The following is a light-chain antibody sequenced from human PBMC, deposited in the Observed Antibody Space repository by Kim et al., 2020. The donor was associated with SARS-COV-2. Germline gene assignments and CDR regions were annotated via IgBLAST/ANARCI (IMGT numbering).Light chain of an antibody. Sequence: PGERATLACRASQSVRSTALGWYQQKPGQAPRLLIYGASSRATGIPDRFSGSGSGTDFTLTISRLEPEDFAVYYCQQYGSSPRTFGQGTKVDIK. CDR1: QSVRSTA. CDR2: GAS. CDR3: QQYGSSPRT. J-gene: IGKJ1*01. V-gene: IGKV3-20*01.